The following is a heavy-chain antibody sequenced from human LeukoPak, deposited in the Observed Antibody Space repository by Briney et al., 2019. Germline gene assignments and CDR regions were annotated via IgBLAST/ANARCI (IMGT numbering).Heavy chain of an antibody. CDR1: GGSISTTNW. Sequence: SETLSLTCAVSGGSISTTNWWNWVRQPPGKGLEWIGEIYHTGSTNYNPSLKSRVTISVDKSKNQFSLKLSSVTAADTAVYYCARVRTSTNLNWFDPWGQGTLVTVST. CDR2: IYHTGST. D-gene: IGHD2-2*01. CDR3: ARVRTSTNLNWFDP. V-gene: IGHV4-4*02. J-gene: IGHJ5*02.